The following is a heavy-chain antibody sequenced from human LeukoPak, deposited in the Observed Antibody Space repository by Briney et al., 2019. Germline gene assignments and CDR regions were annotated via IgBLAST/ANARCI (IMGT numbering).Heavy chain of an antibody. J-gene: IGHJ4*02. D-gene: IGHD2-2*01. CDR2: NYHSGST. CDR3: ARERGYCSSASCYREGLDC. Sequence: SETLSLTCAVSGYSISSGYYWGWIRPPPGEGLGLIGSNYHSGSTYYHPSLKSRVTISVDTSKNQFLLKLSPVTAADTAVYYWARERGYCSSASCYREGLDCWGQRSLVTVPS. CDR1: GYSISSGYY. V-gene: IGHV4-38-2*02.